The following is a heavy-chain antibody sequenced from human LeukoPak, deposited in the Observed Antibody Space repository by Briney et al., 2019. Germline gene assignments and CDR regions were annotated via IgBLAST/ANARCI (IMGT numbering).Heavy chain of an antibody. CDR3: ASNVVVPAAMGYYFGY. CDR2: IYYSGST. CDR1: GGSISSSSYY. Sequence: SETVSLTCTVSGGSISSSSYYWGWLRQPPGKGLEGIGSIYYSGSTYYNPSLKSRVTISVDTSKNQFSLKLSSVTAADTAVYYCASNVVVPAAMGYYFGYWGQGTLVTVSS. V-gene: IGHV4-39*07. D-gene: IGHD2-2*01. J-gene: IGHJ4*02.